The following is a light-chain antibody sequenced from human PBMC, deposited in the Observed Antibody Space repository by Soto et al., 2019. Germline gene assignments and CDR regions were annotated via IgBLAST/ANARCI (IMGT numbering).Light chain of an antibody. CDR2: GAS. V-gene: IGKV3-15*01. J-gene: IGKJ1*01. CDR3: QQYNNWWT. Sequence: EIVMTQSPATLSVSPGERATLSCRASQSVSSDLAWYHQKPGQAPRLLIYGASTRATGIPARFSGSGSGTEFTLTISNLQTEDFAVYYCQQYNNWWTFGQGTKVDIK. CDR1: QSVSSD.